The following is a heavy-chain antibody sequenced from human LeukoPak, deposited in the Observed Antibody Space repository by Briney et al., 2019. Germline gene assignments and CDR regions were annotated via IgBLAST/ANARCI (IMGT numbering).Heavy chain of an antibody. D-gene: IGHD2-21*01. CDR3: ARDIYASGGDCGY. J-gene: IGHJ4*02. Sequence: ASVKVSCKASGYTFTGYYMHWVRQAPGQGLEWMGWINPNSGGTNYAQKFQGRVTMTRDTSISTAYMELSRLRSDDTAVYYCARDIYASGGDCGYWGQGTLVTVSS. CDR2: INPNSGGT. CDR1: GYTFTGYY. V-gene: IGHV1-2*02.